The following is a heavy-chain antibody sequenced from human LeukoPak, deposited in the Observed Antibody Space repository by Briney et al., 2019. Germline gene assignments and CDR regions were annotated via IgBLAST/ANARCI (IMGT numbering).Heavy chain of an antibody. D-gene: IGHD3-9*01. J-gene: IGHJ4*02. V-gene: IGHV1-18*01. CDR2: ISVFNGNK. CDR3: ARDHFDFLAGYYDY. CDR1: GYTFTTYG. Sequence: KPGPSVKVSCKASGYTFTTYGISWARQAPGQGLEWMGWISVFNGNKRYAQKFQGRVTLTTDTSTSTAYMEVGSLRSDDTAVYYCARDHFDFLAGYYDYWGQGTLVSVSS.